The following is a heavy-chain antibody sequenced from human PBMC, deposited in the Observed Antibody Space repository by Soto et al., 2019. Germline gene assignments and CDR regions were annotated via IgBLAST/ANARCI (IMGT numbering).Heavy chain of an antibody. Sequence: QVQFLQSGAEMKKPGASVKISCKTSESTFSRYSIHWVRQVPGQRPEWMGWIHAASGVTQYSQKFQGRVTMTRDTSASEAYMELTSLRFEATAVYFCARGWRDTSFSGYDQWGQGTQVTVSS. CDR2: IHAASGVT. J-gene: IGHJ4*02. CDR1: ESTFSRYS. CDR3: ARGWRDTSFSGYDQ. V-gene: IGHV1-3*01. D-gene: IGHD3-3*02.